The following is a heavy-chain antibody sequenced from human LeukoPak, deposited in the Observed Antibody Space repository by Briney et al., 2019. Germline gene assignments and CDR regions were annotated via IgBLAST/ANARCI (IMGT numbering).Heavy chain of an antibody. Sequence: ASVKVSCKSSGYRFTDFSIYWVRQPPGQGLEWMGWFHPNTGDAKYAEKFQGWITMTSDTSIRTAYMEIRSLKSDDTAIYYCATGGPQTRVEKRGLDYWGQGTLVTVSS. CDR3: ATGGPQTRVEKRGLDY. CDR2: FHPNTGDA. V-gene: IGHV1-2*04. D-gene: IGHD2-2*01. J-gene: IGHJ4*02. CDR1: GYRFTDFS.